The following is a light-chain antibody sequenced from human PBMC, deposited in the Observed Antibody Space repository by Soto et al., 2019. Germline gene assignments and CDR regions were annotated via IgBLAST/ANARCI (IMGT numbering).Light chain of an antibody. CDR1: SSNIGSNT. CDR3: AAWDASLNGYV. J-gene: IGLJ1*01. CDR2: SNN. V-gene: IGLV1-44*01. Sequence: QSVLTQPPSASGTPGQRVTISCSGSSSNIGSNTVNWYQQLPGTAPKLLIYSNNQRPSGVPDRFSGSKSGTSASLAISGLQSEDEADYYCAAWDASLNGYVFGTGTQLTVL.